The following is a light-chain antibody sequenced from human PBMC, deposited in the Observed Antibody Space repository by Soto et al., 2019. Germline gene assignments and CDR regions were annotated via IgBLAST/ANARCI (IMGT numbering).Light chain of an antibody. Sequence: EIVLTQSPGTLSLSPGETATLSCRASQSVSHLAWYQQKPGQAPRLLVYAASTRATGIPDRFSGSGSGTDYTLTISRLEHEDFAVYYCQQYGGSPLYTVCQGTRLEIK. V-gene: IGKV3-20*01. J-gene: IGKJ2*01. CDR1: QSVSH. CDR2: AAS. CDR3: QQYGGSPLYT.